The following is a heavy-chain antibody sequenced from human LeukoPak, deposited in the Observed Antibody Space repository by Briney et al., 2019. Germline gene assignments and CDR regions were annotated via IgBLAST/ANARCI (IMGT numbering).Heavy chain of an antibody. V-gene: IGHV1-46*01. CDR3: ARAGSIAVAGSPFDY. Sequence: GASVKVSCKASGYTFTSYYMHWVRQAPGQGLEWMGIINPSGGSTSYAQKFQGRVTMTRDTSTSTAYMELRSLRSDDTAVYYCARAGSIAVAGSPFDYWGQGTLVTVSS. J-gene: IGHJ4*02. D-gene: IGHD6-19*01. CDR2: INPSGGST. CDR1: GYTFTSYY.